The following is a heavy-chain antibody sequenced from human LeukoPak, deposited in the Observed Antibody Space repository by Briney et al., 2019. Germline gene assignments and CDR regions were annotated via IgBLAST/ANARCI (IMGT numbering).Heavy chain of an antibody. V-gene: IGHV3-30*02. D-gene: IGHD3-3*01. CDR1: GFTFSSYG. J-gene: IGHJ6*03. Sequence: GGSLRLSCGASGFTFSSYGMHWVRQAPGKGLEWVAFIRYDGSNKYYADSVKGRFTISRDNSKNTLYLQMNNLRAEDTAVYYCARGQRAHVEWSSYMDVWGKGTTVTVSS. CDR3: ARGQRAHVEWSSYMDV. CDR2: IRYDGSNK.